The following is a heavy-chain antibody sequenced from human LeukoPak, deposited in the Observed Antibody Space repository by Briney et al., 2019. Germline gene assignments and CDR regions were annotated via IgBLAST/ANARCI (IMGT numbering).Heavy chain of an antibody. CDR1: GGSISSHY. Sequence: PSETLSLTCTVSGGSISSHYWSWIRQPAGKGREWIGYIYYSGRTNYNPSLKSRVTISVDTSKNQFSLKLSSVTAADTAVYYCATSYYDFWSGYRYMDVWGKGTTVTVSS. D-gene: IGHD3-3*01. J-gene: IGHJ6*03. CDR2: IYYSGRT. CDR3: ATSYYDFWSGYRYMDV. V-gene: IGHV4-59*11.